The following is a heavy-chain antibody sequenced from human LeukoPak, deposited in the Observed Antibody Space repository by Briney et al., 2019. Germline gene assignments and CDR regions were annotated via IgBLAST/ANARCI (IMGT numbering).Heavy chain of an antibody. D-gene: IGHD2/OR15-2a*01. CDR1: GFTFSSYA. V-gene: IGHV3-74*01. CDR3: VSFYETY. Sequence: GGSLRLSCAASGFTFSSYALHWVRQVPGKGLVWVSHINSDGSWTSYADSVKGRFTISKDNAKNTVYLQMNSLRAEDTAVYYCVSFYETYWGRGTLVTVSS. J-gene: IGHJ4*02. CDR2: INSDGSWT.